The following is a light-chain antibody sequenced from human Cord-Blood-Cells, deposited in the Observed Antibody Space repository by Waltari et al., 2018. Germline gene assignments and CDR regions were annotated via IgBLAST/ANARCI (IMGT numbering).Light chain of an antibody. CDR1: SSDVGGYNY. CDR2: DVS. V-gene: IGLV2-11*01. J-gene: IGLJ2*01. Sequence: QSALTQPRSVSGSPGQSDTISCTGTSSDVGGYNYVSRYQQHQGKASKLKFYDVSKRPSAVPSGFSGPNSGNTSSLTLSGLQAEDEADYYCCSYAGSHNGVSDGGTKLTVL. CDR3: CSYAGSHNGV.